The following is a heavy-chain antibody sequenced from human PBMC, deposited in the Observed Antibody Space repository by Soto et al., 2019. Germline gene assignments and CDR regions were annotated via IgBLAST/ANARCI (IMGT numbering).Heavy chain of an antibody. V-gene: IGHV3-13*01. CDR1: GFTFSSYA. Sequence: PGGSLRLSCAASGFTFSSYAMHWVRQATGKGLEWVSAIGTAGDTYYPGSVKGRFTISRENAKNSLYLQMNSLRAGDTAVYYCARGGGVHTVTTGGYYYYGMDVWGQGTTVTVSS. CDR3: ARGGGVHTVTTGGYYYYGMDV. D-gene: IGHD4-4*01. CDR2: IGTAGDT. J-gene: IGHJ6*02.